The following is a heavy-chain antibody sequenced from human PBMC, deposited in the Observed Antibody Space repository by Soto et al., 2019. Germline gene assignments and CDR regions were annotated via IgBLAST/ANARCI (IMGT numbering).Heavy chain of an antibody. Sequence: PGGSLRLSCAASGFTFSSYAMSWVRQAPGKGLEWVSAISGSGGSTYYADSVKGRFTISRDNSKNTLYLQMNSLRAEDTAVYYCAKDRHCSGGSCYARRQFDDAFDIWGQGTMVTVSS. V-gene: IGHV3-23*01. CDR3: AKDRHCSGGSCYARRQFDDAFDI. CDR1: GFTFSSYA. CDR2: ISGSGGST. J-gene: IGHJ3*02. D-gene: IGHD2-15*01.